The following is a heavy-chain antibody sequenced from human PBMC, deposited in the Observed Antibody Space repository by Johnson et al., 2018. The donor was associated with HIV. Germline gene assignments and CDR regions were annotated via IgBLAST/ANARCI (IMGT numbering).Heavy chain of an antibody. CDR2: ISSSGTAI. D-gene: IGHD6-13*01. V-gene: IGHV3-11*04. CDR3: ARDRGGVAAAKGDHDAFDI. J-gene: IGHJ3*02. Sequence: QVQLVESGGGLAKPGGSLRLSCAASGFTFSDYYMSWIRQAPGKGLEWISYISSSGTAIYYADSVKCRFTISRDNAKNSLYLQMNSLRAEDTAVYYCARDRGGVAAAKGDHDAFDIWGQGTMVTVSS. CDR1: GFTFSDYY.